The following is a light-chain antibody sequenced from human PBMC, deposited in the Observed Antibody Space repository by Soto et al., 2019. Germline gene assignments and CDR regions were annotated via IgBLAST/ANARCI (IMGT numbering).Light chain of an antibody. V-gene: IGLV1-51*01. CDR3: GTWDSSLSAAV. Sequence: QSVLTQPPSVSAAPGQKVTISCSGSRSNIGDNYVSWYQHLPGTAPKLLIYDNIERPSGIPDRFSASKSGTSATLGITGLQTGDEADYYCGTWDSSLSAAVFGVGTQLTVL. J-gene: IGLJ7*01. CDR1: RSNIGDNY. CDR2: DNI.